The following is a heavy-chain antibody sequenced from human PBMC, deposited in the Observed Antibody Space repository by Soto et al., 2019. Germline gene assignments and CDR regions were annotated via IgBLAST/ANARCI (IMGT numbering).Heavy chain of an antibody. CDR2: ISYDGSNK. J-gene: IGHJ4*02. Sequence: PGGSLRLSCAASGFTFSSYAMHWVRQAPGKGLEWVAVISYDGSNKYYADSVKGRFTTSRDNSKNTLYLQMNSLRAEDTAVYYCARDTKQEWLANKAAYYFDYWGQGALVTVSS. CDR1: GFTFSSYA. V-gene: IGHV3-30-3*01. CDR3: ARDTKQEWLANKAAYYFDY. D-gene: IGHD6-19*01.